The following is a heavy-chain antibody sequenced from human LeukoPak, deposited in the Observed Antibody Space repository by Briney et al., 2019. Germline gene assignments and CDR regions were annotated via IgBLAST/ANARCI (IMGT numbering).Heavy chain of an antibody. CDR2: IYHSGST. J-gene: IGHJ5*02. CDR3: AREVVTADNWFDP. CDR1: GGSISSGGYS. V-gene: IGHV4-30-2*01. Sequence: PQTLSLTCAVSGGSISSGGYSWSWIRQPPGKGLEWIGYIYHSGSTYYNPSLKSRVTISVDRSKNQFSLKLSSVTAADTAVYYCAREVVTADNWFDPWGQGTLVTVSS. D-gene: IGHD2-21*02.